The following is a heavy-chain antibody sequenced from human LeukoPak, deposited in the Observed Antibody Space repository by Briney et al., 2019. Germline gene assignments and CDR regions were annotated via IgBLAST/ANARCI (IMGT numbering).Heavy chain of an antibody. J-gene: IGHJ4*02. Sequence: GGSLRLSCAASGFTFSSYGMHWVRQAPGKGLEWVAVISYDGSNKYYADSVKGRFTISRDNSKNTLYLQINSLRAEDTAVYYCAKDSGGYGDSLHFDYWGQGTLVTVSS. CDR2: ISYDGSNK. CDR1: GFTFSSYG. V-gene: IGHV3-30*18. CDR3: AKDSGGYGDSLHFDY. D-gene: IGHD4-17*01.